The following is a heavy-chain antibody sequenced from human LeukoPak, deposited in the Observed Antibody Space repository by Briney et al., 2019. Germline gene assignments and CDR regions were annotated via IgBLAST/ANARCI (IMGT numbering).Heavy chain of an antibody. V-gene: IGHV1-2*02. CDR3: AREGAAAEDVNWFDP. D-gene: IGHD6-25*01. CDR1: GYTFTGYY. CDR2: LNPNSGGT. J-gene: IGHJ5*02. Sequence: GASVKVSCKASGYTFTGYYMHWVRQAPGQGLEWMGWLNPNSGGTHYAQNFQDRVTMTRDTSINTAYMELNSLRSDDTAVYYCAREGAAAEDVNWFDPWGQETLVTVSS.